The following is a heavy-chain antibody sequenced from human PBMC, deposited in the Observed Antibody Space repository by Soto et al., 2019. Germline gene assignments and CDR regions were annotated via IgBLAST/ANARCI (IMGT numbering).Heavy chain of an antibody. V-gene: IGHV1-18*01. Sequence: QVQLVQSGAEVKKPGASVKVSCKTSGYTFTKYGVNWVRQAPGQGLQWMGRINPNNGNTDYTQTLQGRLTITTDTSTGSAYMGLGSLRSNDTAVYYCAREGRILGRGLAFDIWGPGTMVTVSS. CDR3: AREGRILGRGLAFDI. D-gene: IGHD3-3*01. CDR1: GYTFTKYG. CDR2: INPNNGNT. J-gene: IGHJ3*02.